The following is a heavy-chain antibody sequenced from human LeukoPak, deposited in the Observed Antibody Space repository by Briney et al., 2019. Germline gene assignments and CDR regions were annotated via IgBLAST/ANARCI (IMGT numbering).Heavy chain of an antibody. Sequence: SETLSLTCTVSGGSISSGSYYWSWIRQPPGKGLEWIGYIYYSGSTNYNPSLKSRVTISVDTSKNQFSLKLSSVTAADTAVYYCARGGLGIVVVPAAMSAFDIWGQGTMVTVSS. J-gene: IGHJ3*02. CDR2: IYYSGST. CDR1: GGSISSGSYY. V-gene: IGHV4-61*01. CDR3: ARGGLGIVVVPAAMSAFDI. D-gene: IGHD2-2*01.